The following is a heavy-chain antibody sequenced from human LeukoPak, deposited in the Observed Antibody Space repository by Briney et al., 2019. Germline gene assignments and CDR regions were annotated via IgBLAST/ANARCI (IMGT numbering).Heavy chain of an antibody. CDR2: ISISGRA. CDR3: ARVSSWAFDY. J-gene: IGHJ4*02. Sequence: SETLSLACTVSGISITSYYWSWIRQPAGKGLEWIGSISISGRANDNPSPKSRVTMSVDRSKNQFSLKLNSVTVADTAVYYCARVSSWAFDYWGQGALVTVSS. CDR1: GISITSYY. V-gene: IGHV4-4*07. D-gene: IGHD6-13*01.